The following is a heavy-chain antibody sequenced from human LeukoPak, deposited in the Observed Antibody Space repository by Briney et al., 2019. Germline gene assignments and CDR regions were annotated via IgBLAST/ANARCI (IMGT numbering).Heavy chain of an antibody. D-gene: IGHD3-22*01. CDR1: GFTFSSYW. CDR2: IKQDGSEK. Sequence: GGSLRLSCAASGFTFSSYWMSWVRQAPGKGLEWVANIKQDGSEKYYVDSVKGRFTISRDNAKNSLYLQMNSLRAEDTVVYYCARVSWGYYDSSGYYYAPLSYFDYWGQGTLVTVSS. J-gene: IGHJ4*02. CDR3: ARVSWGYYDSSGYYYAPLSYFDY. V-gene: IGHV3-7*01.